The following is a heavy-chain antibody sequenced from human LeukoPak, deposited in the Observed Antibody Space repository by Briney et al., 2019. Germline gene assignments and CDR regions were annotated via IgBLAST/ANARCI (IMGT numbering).Heavy chain of an antibody. CDR2: ISISGSTI. Sequence: GGSLRLSCAASGFTFSSYEMNWVRQAPGKGLEWVSYISISGSTIYYADSVKGRFTISRDNAKNSLYLQMNSLRAEDTAVYYCARDYGGSSPFDYWGQGTLVTVSS. D-gene: IGHD4-23*01. CDR3: ARDYGGSSPFDY. V-gene: IGHV3-48*03. J-gene: IGHJ4*02. CDR1: GFTFSSYE.